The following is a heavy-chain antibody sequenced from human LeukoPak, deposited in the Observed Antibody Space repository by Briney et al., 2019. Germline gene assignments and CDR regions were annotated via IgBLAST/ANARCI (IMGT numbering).Heavy chain of an antibody. D-gene: IGHD3-10*01. Sequence: PSETLSLTCAVYGGSFSGYYWSWIRQPPGNGLEWIASIYYSGSSYYNPSLKSRVSISVDTSKNQFSLKLSSVTAADTAVYYCARARTVRGVSPFDYWGQGTLVTVSS. CDR2: IYYSGSS. V-gene: IGHV4-34*01. J-gene: IGHJ4*02. CDR1: GGSFSGYY. CDR3: ARARTVRGVSPFDY.